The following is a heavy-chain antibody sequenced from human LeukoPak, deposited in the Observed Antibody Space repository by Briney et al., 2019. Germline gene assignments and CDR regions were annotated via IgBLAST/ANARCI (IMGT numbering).Heavy chain of an antibody. J-gene: IGHJ6*02. CDR3: ARVQGYCSGGSCYFYYYYGMDV. D-gene: IGHD2-15*01. V-gene: IGHV4-34*01. Sequence: KTSETLSLTCAVYGGSFSGYYWSWIRQPPGKGLEWIGEINHSGSTNYNPSLKSRVTISVDTSKNQFSLKLSSVTAADTAVYYCARVQGYCSGGSCYFYYYYGMDVWGQGTTVTVSS. CDR2: INHSGST. CDR1: GGSFSGYY.